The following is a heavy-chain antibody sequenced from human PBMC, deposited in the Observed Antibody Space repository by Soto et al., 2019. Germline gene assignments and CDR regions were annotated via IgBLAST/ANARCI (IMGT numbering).Heavy chain of an antibody. CDR2: IYYSGSP. CDR1: RFSFNSSY. CDR3: ASSNIAAAGFYYYGMDV. V-gene: IGHV4-59*01. J-gene: IGHJ6*02. D-gene: IGHD6-13*01. Sequence: SDPLSLTCPVSRFSFNSSYWSWLQKPPGKGLEWIGYIYYSGSPNYNPSLKSRVTISVDTSKNQFSLKLSSVTAADTAVYYCASSNIAAAGFYYYGMDVWGRGPTVT.